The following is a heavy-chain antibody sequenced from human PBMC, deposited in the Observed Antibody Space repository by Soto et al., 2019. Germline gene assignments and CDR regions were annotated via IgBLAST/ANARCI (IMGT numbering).Heavy chain of an antibody. CDR1: GYSISSGYY. J-gene: IGHJ4*02. V-gene: IGHV4-38-2*01. D-gene: IGHD1-1*01. CDR3: ARATGTLRSRNCDY. CDR2: IYHSGST. Sequence: SETLSLTCAVSGYSISSGYYWGWIRQPPGKGLEWIGSIYHSGSTYYNPSLKRRVTISVDTSKNQFSLKLSSVTAADTAVYYCARATGTLRSRNCDYWGQGSLVTVSS.